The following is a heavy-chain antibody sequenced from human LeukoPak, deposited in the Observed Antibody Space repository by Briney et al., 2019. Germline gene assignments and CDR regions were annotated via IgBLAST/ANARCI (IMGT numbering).Heavy chain of an antibody. CDR2: ISANDGNT. CDR1: GYTFTSYG. CDR3: ARENGEGSDYYMIQ. V-gene: IGHV1-18*01. Sequence: ASLKLSCKASGYTFTSYGISWVRQAPGQGLEWMGCISANDGNTNYAQKFQGRVTITTDTSTSTAYVELRNLTSDDTAVYYCARENGEGSDYYMIQWGQGTLVTVSS. J-gene: IGHJ4*02. D-gene: IGHD1-26*01.